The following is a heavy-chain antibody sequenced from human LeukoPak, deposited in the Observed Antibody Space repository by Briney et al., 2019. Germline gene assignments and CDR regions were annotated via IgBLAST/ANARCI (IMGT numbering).Heavy chain of an antibody. J-gene: IGHJ4*02. V-gene: IGHV4-59*01. CDR1: GGSISSYY. Sequence: SETLSLTCTVSGGSISSYYWSWIRQPPGKGLEWIGYIYYSGSTNYNPSLKSRVTISVDTSKNQFSLKLSSVTAADTAVYYCARGLLDGNLFDYWGQGTLVTVSS. CDR2: IYYSGST. CDR3: ARGLLDGNLFDY. D-gene: IGHD4-23*01.